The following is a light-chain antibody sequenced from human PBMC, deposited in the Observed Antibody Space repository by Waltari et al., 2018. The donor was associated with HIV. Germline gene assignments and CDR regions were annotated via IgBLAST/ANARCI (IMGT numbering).Light chain of an antibody. Sequence: QSVLTQPPSASGTPGQRVTISCSGGSSNIGRDTVNWYHHLPGTAPKLLIYNNNRRPSGVPDRFSGSKSGTSASLAISGLQSEDEADYYCASWDGSLNGWVFGGGTKLTVL. CDR2: NNN. CDR1: SSNIGRDT. CDR3: ASWDGSLNGWV. J-gene: IGLJ3*02. V-gene: IGLV1-44*01.